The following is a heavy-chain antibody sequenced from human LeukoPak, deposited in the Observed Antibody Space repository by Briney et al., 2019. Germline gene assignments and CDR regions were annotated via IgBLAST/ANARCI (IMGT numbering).Heavy chain of an antibody. Sequence: GGSLRLSWAASGFTFSIYGMHWVRQAPGKGREWVAFIRYDGSNKYYADSVKGRFTISRDNSKNTLYLQMNSLRAEDTAVYYCAKIPGGNYDFWSGYGDYWGQGTLVTVSS. CDR2: IRYDGSNK. J-gene: IGHJ4*02. CDR1: GFTFSIYG. V-gene: IGHV3-30*02. D-gene: IGHD3-3*01. CDR3: AKIPGGNYDFWSGYGDY.